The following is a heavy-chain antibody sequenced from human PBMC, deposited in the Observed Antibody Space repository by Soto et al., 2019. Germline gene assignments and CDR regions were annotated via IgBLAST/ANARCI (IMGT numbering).Heavy chain of an antibody. CDR2: ISSNSAYI. J-gene: IGHJ5*02. D-gene: IGHD6-13*01. V-gene: IGHV3-21*01. CDR3: TRDASRDSSARGWFDP. Sequence: GGSLRLSCAASGFTFRSFTMNWVRQAPGKGLEWVSTISSNSAYIYYTDALRGRFTISRDNATNSLHLQMNSLRAEDTAVYYCTRDASRDSSARGWFDPWGPGTLVTVSS. CDR1: GFTFRSFT.